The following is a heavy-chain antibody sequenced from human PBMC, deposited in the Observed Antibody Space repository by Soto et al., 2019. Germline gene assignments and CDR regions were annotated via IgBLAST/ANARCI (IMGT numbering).Heavy chain of an antibody. V-gene: IGHV4-59*01. Sequence: PSETLSLTCTVSGGSISSYYWSWIRQPPGKGLEWIGYIYYSGSTNYNPSLKSRVTISVDTSKDQFSLKLSSVTAADTAVYYCAARDCSSTSCHPYYYYMDVWGKGTTVTVSS. D-gene: IGHD2-2*01. CDR2: IYYSGST. CDR1: GGSISSYY. J-gene: IGHJ6*03. CDR3: AARDCSSTSCHPYYYYMDV.